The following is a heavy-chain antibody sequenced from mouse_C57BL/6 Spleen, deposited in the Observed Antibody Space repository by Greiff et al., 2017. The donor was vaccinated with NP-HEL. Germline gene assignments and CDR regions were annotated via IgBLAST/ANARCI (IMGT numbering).Heavy chain of an antibody. D-gene: IGHD1-1*01. V-gene: IGHV1-18*01. CDR3: ARAGSSYYWYFDV. J-gene: IGHJ1*03. Sequence: EVQLMESGPELVKPGASVKIPCKASGYTFTDYNMDWVKQSHGKSLEWIGDINPNNGGTIYNQKFKGKATLTVDKSSSTAYMELRSLTSEDTAVYYCARAGSSYYWYFDVWGTGTTVTVAS. CDR2: INPNNGGT. CDR1: GYTFTDYN.